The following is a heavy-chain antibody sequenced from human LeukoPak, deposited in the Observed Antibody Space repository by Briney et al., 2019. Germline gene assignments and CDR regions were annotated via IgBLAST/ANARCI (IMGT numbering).Heavy chain of an antibody. CDR1: GFTFSSYA. CDR3: AKDQIYYDSSGCYGLAEYFQH. D-gene: IGHD3-22*01. V-gene: IGHV3-23*01. J-gene: IGHJ1*01. Sequence: LTGASLRLSCAASGFTFSSYAMSWVRQAPGKGLEWVSAICGSGGSTYYADSVKGRFTISRDNSKNTLYLQMNSLRAEDTAVYYCAKDQIYYDSSGCYGLAEYFQHWGQGTLVTVSS. CDR2: ICGSGGST.